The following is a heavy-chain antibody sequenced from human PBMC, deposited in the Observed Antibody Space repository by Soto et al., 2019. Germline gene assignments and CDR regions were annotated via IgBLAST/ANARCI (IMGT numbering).Heavy chain of an antibody. D-gene: IGHD1-1*01. Sequence: SETLSLTCTVSGGSISSSSYYWGWIRQPPGKGLEWIGSIYYSGSTYYNPSLKSRVTISVDTSKNQFSLKLSSVTAADTAVYYCASQAIRNDVRYYYYYYMDVWGKGTTVTVSS. V-gene: IGHV4-39*01. J-gene: IGHJ6*03. CDR1: GGSISSSSYY. CDR2: IYYSGST. CDR3: ASQAIRNDVRYYYYYYMDV.